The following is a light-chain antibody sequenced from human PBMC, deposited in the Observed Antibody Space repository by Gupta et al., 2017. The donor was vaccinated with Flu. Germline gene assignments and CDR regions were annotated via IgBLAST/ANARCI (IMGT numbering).Light chain of an antibody. CDR1: SSNIGVNH. CDR3: GTWDDSLSVVV. Sequence: QSVLTQPPSISAAPGQKVTISCSGSSSNIGVNHVSWYQLLPGTAPKLLIYDNDHRPSGIPDRFSGSKSGTSATLDITGLQTGDEADYYCGTWDDSLSVVVFGAGTKVAV. V-gene: IGLV1-51*01. J-gene: IGLJ2*01. CDR2: DND.